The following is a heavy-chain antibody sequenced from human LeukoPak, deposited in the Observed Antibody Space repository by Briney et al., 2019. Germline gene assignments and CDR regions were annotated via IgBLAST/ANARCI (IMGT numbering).Heavy chain of an antibody. Sequence: PGGSLRLSCVASGFTFTRNCMHWVRQAQGKGLEWVAAIPHDGSNALYADSVKGRFTISRDDSKNTQYLQMNSLRIEDSAMYYCATGSDYYYASWGRGTLVTVSS. CDR2: IPHDGSNA. CDR3: ATGSDYYYAS. CDR1: GFTFTRNC. J-gene: IGHJ5*02. V-gene: IGHV3-30*03. D-gene: IGHD3-3*01.